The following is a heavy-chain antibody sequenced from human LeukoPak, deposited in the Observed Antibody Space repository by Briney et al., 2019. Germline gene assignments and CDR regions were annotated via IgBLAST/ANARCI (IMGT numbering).Heavy chain of an antibody. CDR2: ISSSSSTI. Sequence: GGSLRLSCAASGFTFSSYSMNWVRQAPGKGLEWVSYISSSSSTIYYADSVKGRFTISRDNAKNSLYLQMNSLRAEDTAVYYCAKGAVAGGLKLGYYYGMDVWGQGTTVTVSS. CDR1: GFTFSSYS. CDR3: AKGAVAGGLKLGYYYGMDV. J-gene: IGHJ6*02. D-gene: IGHD6-19*01. V-gene: IGHV3-48*04.